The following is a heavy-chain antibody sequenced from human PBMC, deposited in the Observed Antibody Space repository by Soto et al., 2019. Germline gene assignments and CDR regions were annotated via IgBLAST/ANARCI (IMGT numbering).Heavy chain of an antibody. Sequence: ASVKVSCKASGYTFTSYGISWVRQAPGQGHEGMGWISAYNGNTNYAKKLQGRVTMTTDTSTSTAYMELRSLRSDDTAVYYCAHTGSLVNSGYYTYRYGYYCDYKYVCGRGTTVIGS. J-gene: IGHJ6*03. CDR3: AHTGSLVNSGYYTYRYGYYCDYKYV. CDR1: GYTFTSYG. D-gene: IGHD3-22*01. CDR2: ISAYNGNT. V-gene: IGHV1-18*01.